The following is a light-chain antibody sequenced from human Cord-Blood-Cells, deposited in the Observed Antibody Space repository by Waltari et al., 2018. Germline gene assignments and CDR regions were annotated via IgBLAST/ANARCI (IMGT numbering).Light chain of an antibody. Sequence: QSALTQPASVSGSPGQSLTISCTGTSSDVGGYNYVSWYQQHPGKAPKLMIYDVSNRPSGVSKRFSGSKSGNTSSLTISGLQAEDEADYYCSAYTSSSTPWVFGGGTKLTVL. V-gene: IGLV2-14*03. CDR1: SSDVGGYNY. J-gene: IGLJ3*02. CDR3: SAYTSSSTPWV. CDR2: DVS.